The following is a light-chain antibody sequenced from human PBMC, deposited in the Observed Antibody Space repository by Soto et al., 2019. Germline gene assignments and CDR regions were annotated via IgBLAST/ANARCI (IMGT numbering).Light chain of an antibody. CDR1: QTVSSY. J-gene: IGKJ4*01. CDR2: DAS. CDR3: QQRSDWPST. V-gene: IGKV3-11*01. Sequence: EIVLTQSPATLSLSPGHRATLSCRASQTVSSYLAWYQQKPGQAPRLLIYDASSRATGIPARFSGSGSGTDFTLTITSLEPEDFAVYYCQQRSDWPSTFGGGTKVEIK.